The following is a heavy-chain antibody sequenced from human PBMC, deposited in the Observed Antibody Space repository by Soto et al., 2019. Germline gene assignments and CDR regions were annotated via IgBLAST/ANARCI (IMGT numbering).Heavy chain of an antibody. J-gene: IGHJ5*02. D-gene: IGHD5-18*01. Sequence: GVSLILSCAASGFTFSSYAMSWVRQAPGKGLEWVSAISGSGGSTYYADSVKGRFTISRDNSKNTLYLQMNSLRAEDTAVYYCARGDNRGYSYGYPFDPWGQGTLVTVSS. V-gene: IGHV3-23*01. CDR1: GFTFSSYA. CDR2: ISGSGGST. CDR3: ARGDNRGYSYGYPFDP.